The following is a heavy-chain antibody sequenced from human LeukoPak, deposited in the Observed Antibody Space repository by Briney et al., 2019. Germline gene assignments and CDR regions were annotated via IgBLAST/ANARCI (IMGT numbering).Heavy chain of an antibody. Sequence: GGSLRLSCAASGFTFSNYAMSCVRQAPGKGLEWVSGISGSGGNTYYADSVKGRFTISRDNAKNTLYLQMKSLRAEDTAVYYCAKGSATNSGYLGVYWGQGTLVTVSS. D-gene: IGHD5-12*01. CDR1: GFTFSNYA. CDR3: AKGSATNSGYLGVY. J-gene: IGHJ4*02. V-gene: IGHV3-23*01. CDR2: ISGSGGNT.